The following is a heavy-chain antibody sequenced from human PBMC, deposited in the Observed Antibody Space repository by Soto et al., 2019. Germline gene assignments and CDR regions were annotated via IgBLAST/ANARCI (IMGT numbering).Heavy chain of an antibody. CDR2: IYSGGST. Sequence: PGGSLRLSCAASGFTVSSNYMSWVRQAPGKGLEWVSVIYSGGSTYFADSVKGRFTISRDNSKNTLYLQMNSLRAEDTAVYYCGKEGSSRRFDFDYWGQGALVTVSS. V-gene: IGHV3-66*01. CDR1: GFTVSSNY. CDR3: GKEGSSRRFDFDY. J-gene: IGHJ4*02. D-gene: IGHD1-26*01.